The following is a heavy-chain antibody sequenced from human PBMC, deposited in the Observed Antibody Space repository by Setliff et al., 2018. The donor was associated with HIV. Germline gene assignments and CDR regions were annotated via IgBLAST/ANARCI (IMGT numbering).Heavy chain of an antibody. Sequence: ASVKVSCKASGYTFTSYDISWVRQAPGQGLEWMGWISAYNGYTNYAQKLQGRVTMTRDTSTSTVYMELSSLRSEDTGVYYCAIGSSNWPHRPNNYYFDYWGQGTPVTVSS. CDR3: AIGSSNWPHRPNNYYFDY. CDR2: ISAYNGYT. CDR1: GYTFTSYD. D-gene: IGHD6-13*01. J-gene: IGHJ4*02. V-gene: IGHV1-18*01.